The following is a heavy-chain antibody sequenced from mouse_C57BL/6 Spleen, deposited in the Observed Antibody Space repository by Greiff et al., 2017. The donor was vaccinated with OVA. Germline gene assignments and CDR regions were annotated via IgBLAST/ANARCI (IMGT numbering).Heavy chain of an antibody. J-gene: IGHJ4*01. CDR2: ISYDGSN. CDR1: GYSITSGYY. V-gene: IGHV3-6*01. Sequence: VQLKQSGPGLVKPSQSLSLTCSVTGYSITSGYYWNWIRQFPGNKLEWMGYISYDGSNNYNPSLKNRISITRDTSKNQFFLKLNSVTTEDTATYYCASDSNYEGDYWGQGTSVTVSS. CDR3: ASDSNYEGDY. D-gene: IGHD2-5*01.